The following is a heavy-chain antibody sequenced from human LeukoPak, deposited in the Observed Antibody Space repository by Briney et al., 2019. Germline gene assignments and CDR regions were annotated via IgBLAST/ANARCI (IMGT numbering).Heavy chain of an antibody. CDR1: GYTFTGHY. CDR2: INPNSGGT. J-gene: IGHJ4*02. CDR3: ARVDGGYEPFDY. Sequence: ASVKVSCKASGYTFTGHYMHWVRQAPGQGLEWMGWINPNSGGTNYAQKFQGRVTMTRDTSISTAYMELSRLRSDDTAVYYCARVDGGYEPFDYWGQGALVPVSS. D-gene: IGHD5-12*01. V-gene: IGHV1-2*02.